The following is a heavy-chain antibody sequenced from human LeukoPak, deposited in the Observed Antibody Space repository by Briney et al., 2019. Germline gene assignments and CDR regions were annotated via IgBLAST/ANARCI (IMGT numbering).Heavy chain of an antibody. CDR1: GFSFSHYA. V-gene: IGHV3-23*01. D-gene: IGHD4-23*01. Sequence: GGSLRLSCAASGFSFSHYAMSWVRQAPGKGLEWVSGISGSGGSTHYADSVKGRFTISRDNSKNTLYLQMNSLRAEDTAVYYCAKEHTMGGNFFDYWGQGTLVTVSS. CDR2: ISGSGGST. CDR3: AKEHTMGGNFFDY. J-gene: IGHJ4*02.